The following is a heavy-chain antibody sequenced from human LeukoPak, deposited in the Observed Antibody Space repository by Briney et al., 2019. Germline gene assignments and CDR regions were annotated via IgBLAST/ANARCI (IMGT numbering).Heavy chain of an antibody. V-gene: IGHV1-69*04. CDR1: GGTFSSNA. Sequence: GSSVKVSCKASGGTFSSNAISWVRQAPGQGLEWMGRIIPILGIANYAQKFQGRVTITADESTSTAYMELSSLRSEDTAVYYCARVMEYSSSRGFDYWGQGTLVTVSS. CDR2: IIPILGIA. J-gene: IGHJ4*02. D-gene: IGHD6-13*01. CDR3: ARVMEYSSSRGFDY.